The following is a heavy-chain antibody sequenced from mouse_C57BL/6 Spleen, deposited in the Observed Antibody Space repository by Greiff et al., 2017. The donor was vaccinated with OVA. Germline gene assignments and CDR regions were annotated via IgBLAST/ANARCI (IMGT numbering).Heavy chain of an antibody. J-gene: IGHJ3*01. CDR2: IYPGSGST. CDR1: GYTFTSYW. Sequence: QVQLQQPGAELVKPGASVKMSCKASGYTFTSYWITWVKQRPGHGLEWIGDIYPGSGSTNYNEKFKSKATLTVDTSSSTAYMQLSSLTSEDSAVYYCARSVRIYYDYDDGFAYWGQGTLVTVAA. D-gene: IGHD2-4*01. CDR3: ARSVRIYYDYDDGFAY. V-gene: IGHV1-55*01.